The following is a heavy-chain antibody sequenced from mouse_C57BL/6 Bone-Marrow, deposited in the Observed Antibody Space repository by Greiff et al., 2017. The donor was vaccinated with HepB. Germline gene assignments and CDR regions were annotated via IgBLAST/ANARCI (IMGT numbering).Heavy chain of an antibody. V-gene: IGHV1-55*01. CDR3: AGPFYYYGSYYFDY. D-gene: IGHD1-1*01. CDR1: GYTFTSYW. CDR2: IYPGSGST. Sequence: VQLQQPGAELVKPGASVKMSCKASGYTFTSYWITWVKQRPGQGLEWIGDIYPGSGSTNYNEKFKSKATLTVDTSSSTAYMQLSSLTSEDSAVYYCAGPFYYYGSYYFDYWGQGTTLTVSS. J-gene: IGHJ2*01.